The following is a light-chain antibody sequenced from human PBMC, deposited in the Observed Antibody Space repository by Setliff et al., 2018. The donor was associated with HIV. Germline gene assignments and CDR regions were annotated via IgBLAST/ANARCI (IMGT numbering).Light chain of an antibody. V-gene: IGLV2-14*03. CDR1: SSDVGGYNY. CDR2: DVS. Sequence: QSALTQPASVSGSPGQSITISCTGTSSDVGGYNYVSWSQQHPGKAPKLIIYDVSNRPSGVSNRFSGSKSGNTASLTISGLQAEDEADYYCSSYTSSSTWVFGGGTQLTVL. J-gene: IGLJ3*02. CDR3: SSYTSSSTWV.